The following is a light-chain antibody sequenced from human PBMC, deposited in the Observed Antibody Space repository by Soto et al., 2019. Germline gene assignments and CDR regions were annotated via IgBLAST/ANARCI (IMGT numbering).Light chain of an antibody. CDR2: VGTGGIVG. Sequence: QSVLTQPPSASASLGASVTLTCTLSSGYSNYKVDWYQQRPGKGPRFVMRVGTGGIVGSKGDGIPDRFSVLGSGLNRYLTIKNIQEEDESDCHCGADHGSGSNFVYVFGTGTKVTV. CDR3: GADHGSGSNFVYV. J-gene: IGLJ1*01. CDR1: SGYSNYK. V-gene: IGLV9-49*01.